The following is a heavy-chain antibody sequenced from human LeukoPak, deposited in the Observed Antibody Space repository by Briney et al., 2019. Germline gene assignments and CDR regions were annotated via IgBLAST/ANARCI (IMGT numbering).Heavy chain of an antibody. J-gene: IGHJ5*02. Sequence: PSETLSLTCTVSGGSISSSTYYWGWIRQPPGKGLEWIGTMYHTGNTDYNPSLKSRASMSLDTSGKEMSLNLRSVTAADTAVYYCARDHGSNYWFYHWGQGIPVTVSS. V-gene: IGHV4-39*07. CDR2: MYHTGNT. CDR1: GGSISSSTYY. CDR3: ARDHGSNYWFYH. D-gene: IGHD6-13*01.